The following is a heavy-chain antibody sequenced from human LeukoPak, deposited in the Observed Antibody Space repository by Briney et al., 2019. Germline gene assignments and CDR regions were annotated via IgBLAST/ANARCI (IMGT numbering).Heavy chain of an antibody. V-gene: IGHV3-20*04. CDR1: GGSVNYYY. CDR3: ARDYFGGITGTVRAFDI. Sequence: PSETLSLTCTVSGGSVNYYYWSWVRQAPGKGLEWVSGINWNGGSTGYADSVKGRFTISRDNAKNSLYLQMNSLRAEDTALYYCARDYFGGITGTVRAFDIWGQGAMVTVSS. CDR2: INWNGGST. D-gene: IGHD1-20*01. J-gene: IGHJ3*02.